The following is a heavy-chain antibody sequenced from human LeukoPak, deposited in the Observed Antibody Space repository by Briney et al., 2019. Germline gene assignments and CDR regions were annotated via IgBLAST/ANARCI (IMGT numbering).Heavy chain of an antibody. D-gene: IGHD6-19*01. CDR2: IYPGDSET. J-gene: IGHJ4*02. V-gene: IGHV5-51*01. CDR3: ARVAVAGLIDY. CDR1: GYSFTSNW. Sequence: GESLKISCETSGYSFTSNWLAWVRQKPGKGLEWMGIIYPGDSETRYSPSFQGQVTISADKSISTAYLQWSSLKASDTAMYYCARVAVAGLIDYWGQGTLVTVSS.